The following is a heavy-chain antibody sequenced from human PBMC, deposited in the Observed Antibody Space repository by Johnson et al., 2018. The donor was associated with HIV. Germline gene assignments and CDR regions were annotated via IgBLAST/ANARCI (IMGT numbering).Heavy chain of an antibody. CDR3: ARADWNHGGAFDI. CDR2: INSDGSST. CDR1: GFTVSSNY. D-gene: IGHD1-1*01. J-gene: IGHJ3*02. V-gene: IGHV3-74*02. Sequence: VQLVESGGGLVQPGGSLRLSCAASGFTVSSNYMSWVRQAPGKGLEWVSRINSDGSSTSYADSVKGRFTISRDNAKNTLYLQMNSLRAEDTAVYYCARADWNHGGAFDIWGQGTMVTVSS.